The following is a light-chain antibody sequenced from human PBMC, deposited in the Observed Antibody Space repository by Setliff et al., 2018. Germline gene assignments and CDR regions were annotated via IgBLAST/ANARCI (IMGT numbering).Light chain of an antibody. CDR3: SSYAGSNNPYV. CDR2: DVS. Sequence: QSALTQPRSVSGSPGQSVTISCTGTSSDFGSYNYVSWYQQHPGKAPKLMVYDVSKRPSGVPDRFSGSKSGNTASLTISGLQAEDEADYYCSSYAGSNNPYVFGTGTKVTVL. V-gene: IGLV2-11*01. CDR1: SSDFGSYNY. J-gene: IGLJ1*01.